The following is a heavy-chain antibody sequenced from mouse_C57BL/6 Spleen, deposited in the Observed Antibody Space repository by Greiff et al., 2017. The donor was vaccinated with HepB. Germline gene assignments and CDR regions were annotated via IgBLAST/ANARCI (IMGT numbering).Heavy chain of an antibody. CDR2: LSSGSSTI. Sequence: DVQLQESGGGLVKPGGSLKLSCAASGFTFSDYGMHWVRQAPETGLEWVAYLSSGSSTIYYADTVKGRFTISRDNAKNTLFLQMTSLRSEDTAMYYCARKDYDYDGGFAYWGQGTLVTVSA. V-gene: IGHV5-17*01. CDR3: ARKDYDYDGGFAY. D-gene: IGHD2-4*01. CDR1: GFTFSDYG. J-gene: IGHJ3*01.